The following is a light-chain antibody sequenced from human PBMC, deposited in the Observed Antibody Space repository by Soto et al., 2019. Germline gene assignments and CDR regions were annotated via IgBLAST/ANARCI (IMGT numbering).Light chain of an antibody. CDR2: LGS. Sequence: DIVMTQSPLSLPVTPGEPASISCRSSQSLLHSNGYNYLDWYLQKPGQSPQLLIYLGSNRASGVPDRFSGSGSGTDFTLTISSLQPEDFATYYCQQSYSTLYTFGQGTKLEIK. CDR3: QQSYSTLYT. CDR1: QSLLHSNGYNY. V-gene: IGKV2-28*01. J-gene: IGKJ2*01.